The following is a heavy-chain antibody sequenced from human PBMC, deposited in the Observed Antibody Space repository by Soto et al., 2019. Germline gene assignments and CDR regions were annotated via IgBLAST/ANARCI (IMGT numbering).Heavy chain of an antibody. Sequence: GGSLRLSCAASGFTFSSYWMSWVRQATGKGLEWVANIKQDGSEKYYVDSVKGRFTISRDNAKNTLYLQINSVSAEDTAGYYCAKDLYAICDDSSGYYHENIWGQGRMVTVSS. CDR2: IKQDGSEK. CDR3: AKDLYAICDDSSGYYHENI. D-gene: IGHD3-22*01. CDR1: GFTFSSYW. J-gene: IGHJ3*02. V-gene: IGHV3-7*03.